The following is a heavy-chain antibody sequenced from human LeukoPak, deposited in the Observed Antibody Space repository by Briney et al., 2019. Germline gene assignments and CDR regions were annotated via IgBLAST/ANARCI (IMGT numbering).Heavy chain of an antibody. CDR3: AKVNLGGNAGVGAFDI. CDR2: IKQDGSVK. CDR1: GFTFSSYW. J-gene: IGHJ3*02. Sequence: PGGSLRLSCAASGFTFSSYWMSWVRQAPGKGLEWVANIKQDGSVKYYVDSVKGRFTISRDNAKNSLYLQMNSLRAEDTALYYCAKVNLGGNAGVGAFDIWGQGTMVTVSS. V-gene: IGHV3-7*03. D-gene: IGHD4-23*01.